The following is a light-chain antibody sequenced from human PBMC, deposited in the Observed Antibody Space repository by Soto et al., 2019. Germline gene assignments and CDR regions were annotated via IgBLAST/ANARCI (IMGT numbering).Light chain of an antibody. CDR2: DAS. CDR3: QQYSAWWT. V-gene: IGKV3-15*01. Sequence: EIVMTQSPATLSVSPGERATLSCSASQSVSSNLAWYQQKPGQAPRLLIYDASTRAPGIPARFSGSGSGTEFTLTISRLQSEDFAVYYCQQYSAWWTFGQGTTVEIK. J-gene: IGKJ1*01. CDR1: QSVSSN.